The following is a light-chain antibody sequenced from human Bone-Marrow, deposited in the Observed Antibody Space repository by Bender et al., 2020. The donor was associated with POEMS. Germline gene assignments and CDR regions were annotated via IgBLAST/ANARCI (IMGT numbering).Light chain of an antibody. J-gene: IGLJ2*01. V-gene: IGLV3-21*02. Sequence: SYVLTQPPSVSLAPGQTARITCGGDNLGGRSVHWYQHKPGQAPVLVVYDDSDRPSGIPERFSGSNSGNTATLTISRVEAGDEADYFCQVWDLGTYHVVFGGGTKLTVL. CDR1: NLGGRS. CDR2: DDS. CDR3: QVWDLGTYHVV.